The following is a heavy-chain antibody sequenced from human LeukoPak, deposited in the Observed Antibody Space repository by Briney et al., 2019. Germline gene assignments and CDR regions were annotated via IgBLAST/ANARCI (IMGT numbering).Heavy chain of an antibody. J-gene: IGHJ4*02. Sequence: ASVKVSCKASGYTFTSYGISWVRQAPGQGLEWMGWISAYNGNTNYAQKLQGRVTKTTDTSTSTAYMELRSLRSDDTAVYYCARDTYYDFWSGYPTTDYWGQGTLVTVSS. CDR2: ISAYNGNT. CDR3: ARDTYYDFWSGYPTTDY. V-gene: IGHV1-18*01. D-gene: IGHD3-3*01. CDR1: GYTFTSYG.